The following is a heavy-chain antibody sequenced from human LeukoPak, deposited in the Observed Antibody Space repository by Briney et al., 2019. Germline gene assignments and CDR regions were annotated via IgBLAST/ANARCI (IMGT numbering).Heavy chain of an antibody. V-gene: IGHV1-18*01. CDR3: ARVITMVRGVILPVSGFDY. D-gene: IGHD3-10*01. Sequence: GASVKVSCKASGYSFTSYGISWVRQAPGQGLEWMGWINTYNGNTNYAQNVQGRVTMTTDTATSTAYMELRSPRSDDTAVYFCARVITMVRGVILPVSGFDYWGQGTLVTVSS. J-gene: IGHJ4*02. CDR1: GYSFTSYG. CDR2: INTYNGNT.